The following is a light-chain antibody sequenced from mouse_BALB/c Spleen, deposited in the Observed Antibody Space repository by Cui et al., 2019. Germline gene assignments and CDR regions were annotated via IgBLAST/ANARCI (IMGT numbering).Light chain of an antibody. CDR1: SSVSY. V-gene: IGKV4-68*01. J-gene: IGKJ4*01. CDR2: LTS. Sequence: HIVLTQSPALMSAYPGETVTMTCSASSSVSYMYWYQQKPRASPKPWIYLTSNLASGVPARFSGSGSGTSYSLTISSMEAEDAATYYCQQGSSNPPTFGSGTKLEIK. CDR3: QQGSSNPPT.